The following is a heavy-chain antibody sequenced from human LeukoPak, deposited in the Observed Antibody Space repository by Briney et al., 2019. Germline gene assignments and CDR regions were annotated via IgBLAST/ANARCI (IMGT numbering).Heavy chain of an antibody. J-gene: IGHJ4*02. V-gene: IGHV3-7*03. Sequence: GGSLRLSCAATGFTFSSYWMSWVRQAPGKGLEWVANIKEDGGEIHFVDSMKGRFTISRDNAKNSLYLQMNSLRGDDTAVYYCARSGYSHSWDYWGQGTLVTVSS. CDR2: IKEDGGEI. CDR1: GFTFSSYW. D-gene: IGHD1-26*01. CDR3: ARSGYSHSWDY.